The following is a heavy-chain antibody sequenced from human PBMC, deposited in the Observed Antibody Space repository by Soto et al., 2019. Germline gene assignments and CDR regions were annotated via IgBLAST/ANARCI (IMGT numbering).Heavy chain of an antibody. V-gene: IGHV1-3*01. CDR2: INGGNGDS. CDR3: EHSGPIATVAFDY. D-gene: IGHD6-13*01. CDR1: GYTFTTYA. J-gene: IGHJ4*02. Sequence: ASVKVSCKASGYTFTTYAIHWVRQAPGQRLEWMGWINGGNGDSKYSQSFQGRVTITKDTAKNQVVLTMTNVHPEDTATYFCEHSGPIATVAFDYWGQGILVTVSS.